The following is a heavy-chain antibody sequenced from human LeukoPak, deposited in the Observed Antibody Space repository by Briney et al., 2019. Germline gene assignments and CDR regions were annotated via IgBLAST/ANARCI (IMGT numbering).Heavy chain of an antibody. J-gene: IGHJ2*01. CDR1: GDSLRSYS. V-gene: IGHV4-4*07. D-gene: IGHD4-17*01. Sequence: SETLSLTCTVSGDSLRSYSWIWIRQPAGKGLEWIGRIQTSGNADYNPSLKSRVTMSVDTSKNQFSLRLRSGTAADTAVYYCARDPGDHNHDWYFDLWGRGTLVTVSS. CDR2: IQTSGNA. CDR3: ARDPGDHNHDWYFDL.